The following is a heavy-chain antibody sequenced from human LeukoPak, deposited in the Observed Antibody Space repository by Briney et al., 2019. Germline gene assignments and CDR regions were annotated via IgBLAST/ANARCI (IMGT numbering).Heavy chain of an antibody. D-gene: IGHD3-16*01. J-gene: IGHJ4*02. V-gene: IGHV3-23*01. Sequence: GGSLRLSCAASGFTFSSYFMSWVRQAPGKGLEWVSVISGSGHTTYYADSVKGRFSISRDNSRNTVYLQMNSLGGEDTAVYDCAYRDDVQGKYYFAYWGQGTLVTVAS. CDR2: ISGSGHTT. CDR3: AYRDDVQGKYYFAY. CDR1: GFTFSSYF.